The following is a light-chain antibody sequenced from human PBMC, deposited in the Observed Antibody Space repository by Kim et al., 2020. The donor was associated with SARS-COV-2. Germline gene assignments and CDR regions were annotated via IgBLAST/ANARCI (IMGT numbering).Light chain of an antibody. J-gene: IGKJ3*01. Sequence: LSPGERAALACRASQSVSSSYLAWYQQKPGQAPRLLIYGASSRATGIPDRFSGSGSGTDFTLTISRLEPEDFAVYYCQQYGSSFTFGPGTKVDIK. CDR2: GAS. V-gene: IGKV3-20*01. CDR3: QQYGSSFT. CDR1: QSVSSSY.